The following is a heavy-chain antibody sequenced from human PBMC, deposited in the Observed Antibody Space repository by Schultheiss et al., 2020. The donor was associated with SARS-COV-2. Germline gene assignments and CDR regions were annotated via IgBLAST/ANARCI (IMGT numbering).Heavy chain of an antibody. CDR2: INHSGST. D-gene: IGHD3-22*01. CDR1: GGSISSGDYY. J-gene: IGHJ4*02. CDR3: ARVGYDSSGYYGLYFDY. V-gene: IGHV4-30-4*08. Sequence: SETLSLTCTVSGGSISSGDYYWSWIRQPPGKGLEWIGEINHSGSTNYNPSLKSRVTISVDTSKNQFSLKLSSVTAADTAVYYCARVGYDSSGYYGLYFDYWGQGTLVTVSS.